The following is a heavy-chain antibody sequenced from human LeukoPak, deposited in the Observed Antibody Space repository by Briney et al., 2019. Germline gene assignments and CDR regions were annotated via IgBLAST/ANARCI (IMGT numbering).Heavy chain of an antibody. CDR2: IYYSGST. CDR1: GGSISSSSYY. J-gene: IGHJ4*02. V-gene: IGHV4-39*07. D-gene: IGHD6-13*01. Sequence: PSETLSLTCTVSGGSISSSSYYWGWIRQPPGKGLEWIGSIYYSGSTYYNPSLKSRVTISVDTSKNQFSLKLSSVTAADTAVYYCARVDSSSWFNPYYFDYWGQGTLVTVSS. CDR3: ARVDSSSWFNPYYFDY.